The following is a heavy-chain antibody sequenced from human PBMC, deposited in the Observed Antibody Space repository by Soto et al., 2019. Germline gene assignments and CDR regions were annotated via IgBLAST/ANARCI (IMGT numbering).Heavy chain of an antibody. Sequence: GGSLRLSCAASGFTVSSNYMSWVRQAPGKGLEWVSVIYSGGSTYYADSVKGRFTISRDNSKNTLYLQMNSLRAEDTAVYYCARGFGITMVRGVELVYYYYGMDVWGQGTTVTVSS. CDR3: ARGFGITMVRGVELVYYYYGMDV. J-gene: IGHJ6*02. CDR1: GFTVSSNY. V-gene: IGHV3-66*01. D-gene: IGHD3-10*01. CDR2: IYSGGST.